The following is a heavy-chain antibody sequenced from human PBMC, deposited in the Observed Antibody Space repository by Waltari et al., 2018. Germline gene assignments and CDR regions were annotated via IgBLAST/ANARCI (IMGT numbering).Heavy chain of an antibody. CDR3: ATDTTCSSTSCSPEPAFDI. CDR1: GYTFTDYY. D-gene: IGHD2-2*01. Sequence: EVQLVQSGAEVKKPGATVKISCKASGYTFTDYYMHWVQQAPGKGLEWRGRVDPEDGETIYAEKFQGRVTITADTSTDTAYMELSSLRSEDTAVYYCATDTTCSSTSCSPEPAFDIWGQGTMVTVSS. V-gene: IGHV1-69-2*01. CDR2: VDPEDGET. J-gene: IGHJ3*02.